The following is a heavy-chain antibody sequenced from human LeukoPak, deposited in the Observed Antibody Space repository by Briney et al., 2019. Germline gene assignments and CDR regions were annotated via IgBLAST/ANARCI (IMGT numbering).Heavy chain of an antibody. Sequence: GASVKVSCKASGYTFTSYAMHWVRQAPGQRLEWMGWINAGNGNTKYSQKFQGRVTITRDTSASTAYMELSSLRSEDTAVYYCAREEEEHCSSTSCYIWFDPWGQGTLVTVSS. V-gene: IGHV1-3*01. D-gene: IGHD2-2*02. J-gene: IGHJ5*02. CDR3: AREEEEHCSSTSCYIWFDP. CDR2: INAGNGNT. CDR1: GYTFTSYA.